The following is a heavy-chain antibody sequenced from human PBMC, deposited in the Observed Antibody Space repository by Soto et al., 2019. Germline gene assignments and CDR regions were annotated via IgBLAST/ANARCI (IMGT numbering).Heavy chain of an antibody. V-gene: IGHV5-51*01. Sequence: GESLKISCKGSGYSFNNNWIGWVRQMPGKGLEWMGIIHPGDSDSRYSPSFQGQVTMSVDKSINTAYLQWSSLKASDTAMYYCARRDSSGFPDYWGQGTPVTVSS. CDR3: ARRDSSGFPDY. CDR2: IHPGDSDS. D-gene: IGHD3-22*01. J-gene: IGHJ4*02. CDR1: GYSFNNNW.